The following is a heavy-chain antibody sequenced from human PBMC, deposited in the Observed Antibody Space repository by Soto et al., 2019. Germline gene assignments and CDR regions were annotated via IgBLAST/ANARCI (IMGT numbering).Heavy chain of an antibody. CDR1: GFTFSSYR. D-gene: IGHD2-15*01. CDR3: ARGPVIVVVAAALRFHFEH. CDR2: IKQDGSEK. J-gene: IGHJ4*02. V-gene: IGHV3-7*01. Sequence: GGSLRLSCAASGFTFSSYRMNWVRQAPGKGLEWVANIKQDGSEKYYVDSVKGRFTISRDNAKNSLYLQMNSLRAEDTAVYYSARGPVIVVVAAALRFHFEHLGQGTL.